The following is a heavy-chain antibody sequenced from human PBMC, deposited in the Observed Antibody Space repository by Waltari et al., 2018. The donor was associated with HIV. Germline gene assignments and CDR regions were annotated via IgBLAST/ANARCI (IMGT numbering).Heavy chain of an antibody. J-gene: IGHJ4*02. CDR3: AKGPSNDYGDK. Sequence: EVQLLESGGGLVQPGGSLRLSCATSGFTFSSHALTWVRQAPGRGLEWVSGISGSGAFTNQADSLKGRFTISRDNSKNMVYLQINSLRAEDTAVYYCAKGPSNDYGDKWGQGTLVTVSS. CDR2: ISGSGAFT. CDR1: GFTFSSHA. V-gene: IGHV3-23*01.